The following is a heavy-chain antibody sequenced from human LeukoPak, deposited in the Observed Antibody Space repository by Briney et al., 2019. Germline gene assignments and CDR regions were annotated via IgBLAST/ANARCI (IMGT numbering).Heavy chain of an antibody. V-gene: IGHV3-30*02. Sequence: PGGSLRLSCAASGFTFSSYGMHWVRQAPGKGLEWVAFIRYDGSNKYYADSVKGRFTISRDNSKNTLYLQMNSLRAEDTAVYYCAKDDWRRAEYFQHWGQGTLVTVSS. CDR2: IRYDGSNK. J-gene: IGHJ1*01. CDR1: GFTFSSYG. CDR3: AKDDWRRAEYFQH. D-gene: IGHD2-21*01.